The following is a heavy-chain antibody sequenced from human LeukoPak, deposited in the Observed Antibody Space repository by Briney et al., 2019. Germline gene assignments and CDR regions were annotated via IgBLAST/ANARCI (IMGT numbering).Heavy chain of an antibody. CDR3: ARVHCSGGSCYLWDAFDI. Sequence: ASVKVSCKASGYTFTGYYMHWVRQAPGQGLEWMGWINPNSGGTNYAQKFQGRVTMTRDTSINTAYMELSRLRSDDTAVYYCARVHCSGGSCYLWDAFDIWGQGTMVTVSS. J-gene: IGHJ3*02. V-gene: IGHV1-2*02. D-gene: IGHD2-15*01. CDR2: INPNSGGT. CDR1: GYTFTGYY.